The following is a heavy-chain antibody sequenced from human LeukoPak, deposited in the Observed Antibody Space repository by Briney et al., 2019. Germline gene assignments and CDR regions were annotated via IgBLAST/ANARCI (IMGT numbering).Heavy chain of an antibody. CDR2: IGRHGDT. V-gene: IGHV3-13*04. D-gene: IGHD5-12*01. J-gene: IGHJ3*02. CDR3: ARVSLSTSGYDDALEI. Sequence: PRGCLRLSCASPGFTLSNYGMHSVRQPTGKGLEWVSAIGRHGDTYYAASVKGRFTISREYAKNSLYLQMNSLRVGDTAVYYCARVSLSTSGYDDALEIWGQGTVVTVSS. CDR1: GFTLSNYG.